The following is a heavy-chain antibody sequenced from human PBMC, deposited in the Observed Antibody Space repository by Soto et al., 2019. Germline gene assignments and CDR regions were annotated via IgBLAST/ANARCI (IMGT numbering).Heavy chain of an antibody. CDR3: ASYRASLYFES. CDR2: VFYGGT. D-gene: IGHD4-4*01. Sequence: PSETLSLTCAVSGRSMRSNYWSWIRQSPDKGLEWLGYVFYGGTDYNPSLGGRVSMSVETSKSQFSLKLTSVTVADTAVYYCASYRASLYFESWGPGILVTVSS. V-gene: IGHV4-59*01. J-gene: IGHJ4*02. CDR1: GRSMRSNY.